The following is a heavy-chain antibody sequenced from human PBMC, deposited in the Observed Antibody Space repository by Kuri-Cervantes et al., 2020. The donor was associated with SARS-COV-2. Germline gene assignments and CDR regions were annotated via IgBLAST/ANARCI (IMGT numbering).Heavy chain of an antibody. CDR3: AREGSGYYYYYYMDV. Sequence: SVKVSCKASGGTLRNYAISWVRQAPGQGLEWMGGIIPMFDSLNYAQKFQGRVTITRNTSISTAYMELSSLRSEDTAVYYCAREGSGYYYYYYMDVWGKGTTVTVSS. J-gene: IGHJ6*03. CDR1: GGTLRNYA. V-gene: IGHV1-69*05. D-gene: IGHD3-10*01. CDR2: IIPMFDSL.